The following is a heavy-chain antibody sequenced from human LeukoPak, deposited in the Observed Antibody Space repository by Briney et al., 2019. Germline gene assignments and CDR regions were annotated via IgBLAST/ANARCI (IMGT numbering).Heavy chain of an antibody. CDR3: EREKLYSSSSDY. V-gene: IGHV3-7*01. D-gene: IGHD6-6*01. J-gene: IGHJ4*02. CDR1: GFTFSTYW. Sequence: GGSLRLSCAASGFTFSTYWMSWVRQAPGKGLEWVANIKEDGSEKFYVDSVKGRFTISRDNAKNSLYLQMNSLRAEDTAVYYCEREKLYSSSSDYWGQGTLVTVSS. CDR2: IKEDGSEK.